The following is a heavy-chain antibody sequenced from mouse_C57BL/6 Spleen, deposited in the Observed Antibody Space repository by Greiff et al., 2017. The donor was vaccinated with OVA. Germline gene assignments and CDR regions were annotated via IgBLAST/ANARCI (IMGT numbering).Heavy chain of an antibody. V-gene: IGHV1-15*01. CDR1: GYTFTDYE. CDR3: TREGNYYPWFAD. Sequence: QVQLQQSGAELVRPGASVTLSCKASGYTFTDYEMHWVKQTPVHGLEWIGAIDPETGGTAYNQKFKGKAILTADKSSSTAYMELRSLTSEDSAVYDCTREGNYYPWFADWGQGTLVTVSA. J-gene: IGHJ3*01. CDR2: IDPETGGT. D-gene: IGHD1-1*01.